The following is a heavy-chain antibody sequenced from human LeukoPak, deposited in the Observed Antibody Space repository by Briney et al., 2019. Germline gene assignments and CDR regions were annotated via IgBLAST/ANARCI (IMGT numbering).Heavy chain of an antibody. CDR1: GYTFTGYY. D-gene: IGHD5-18*01. V-gene: IGHV1-2*02. CDR3: ARGAADTAMAVGWFDP. J-gene: IGHJ5*02. Sequence: GASVKVSCKASGYTFTGYYMHWMRQAPGQGLEWMGWINPNSGGTNYAQKFQGRVTMTRDTSISTAYMELSRLRSDDTAVYYCARGAADTAMAVGWFDPWGQGTLVTVSS. CDR2: INPNSGGT.